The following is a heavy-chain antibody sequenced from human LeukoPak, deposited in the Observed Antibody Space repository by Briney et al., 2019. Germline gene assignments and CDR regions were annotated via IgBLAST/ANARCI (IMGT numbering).Heavy chain of an antibody. CDR1: GFTFSSYS. J-gene: IGHJ4*02. CDR2: ISSSSSYI. Sequence: GGSLRLSCAASGFTFSSYSMTWVRQAPGKGLEWVSSISSSSSYIYYADSVKGRFTISRDNSKNTLYLQMNSLRAEDTAVYYCAKSPDMGFDYWGQGTLVTVSS. CDR3: AKSPDMGFDY. V-gene: IGHV3-21*04.